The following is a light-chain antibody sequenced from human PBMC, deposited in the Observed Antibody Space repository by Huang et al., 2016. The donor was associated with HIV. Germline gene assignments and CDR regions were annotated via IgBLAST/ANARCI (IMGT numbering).Light chain of an antibody. Sequence: EIVLTQSPATLSLSPGERASIPCRASPNVSRYLAWYQQKPGESPRLLMCDASNRDSGIPARFSGSESGADFTLTIRSLEPEDFAVYYCQQRSNWPVTFGPGTKVDIK. CDR2: DAS. J-gene: IGKJ3*01. CDR3: QQRSNWPVT. V-gene: IGKV3-11*01. CDR1: PNVSRY.